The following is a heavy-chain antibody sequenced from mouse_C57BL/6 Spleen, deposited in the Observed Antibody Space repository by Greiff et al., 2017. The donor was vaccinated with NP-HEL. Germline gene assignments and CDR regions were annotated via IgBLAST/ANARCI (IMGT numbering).Heavy chain of an antibody. CDR2: ISSGGDYI. Sequence: EVQGVESGEGLVKPGGSLKLSCAASGFTFSSYAMSWVRQTPEKRLEWVAYISSGGDYIYYADTVKGRFTISRDNARNTLYLQMSSLKSEDTAMYYCTRAGYYYGSRGDFDYWGQGTTLTVSS. V-gene: IGHV5-9-1*02. CDR3: TRAGYYYGSRGDFDY. D-gene: IGHD1-1*01. CDR1: GFTFSSYA. J-gene: IGHJ2*01.